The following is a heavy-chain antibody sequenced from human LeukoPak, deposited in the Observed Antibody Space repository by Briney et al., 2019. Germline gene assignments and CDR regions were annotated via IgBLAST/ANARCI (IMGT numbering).Heavy chain of an antibody. D-gene: IGHD4-23*01. Sequence: GGSLRLSCAASGFRFSDYWMNWVRQAPGKGLEWVANIKQDASEEFYVDSVEGRFTISRDNAKKSLYLQMNSLRAEDTAVYYCARDGDTVLTRGYYYYMDVWGKGTTVTVSS. J-gene: IGHJ6*03. CDR3: ARDGDTVLTRGYYYYMDV. CDR1: GFRFSDYW. V-gene: IGHV3-7*01. CDR2: IKQDASEE.